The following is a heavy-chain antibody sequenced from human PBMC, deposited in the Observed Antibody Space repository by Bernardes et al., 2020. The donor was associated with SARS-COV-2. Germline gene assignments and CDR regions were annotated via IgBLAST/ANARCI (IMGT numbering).Heavy chain of an antibody. CDR3: ASGGYCSRSSCSLHY. Sequence: GASLKISRQASGYIVSNFWIGWVRTVPDKGLEWMVIMYPGDSDTRYSPSFEGQVTMSVDKAISTAYLQWSSLKASDTATYYCASGGYCSRSSCSLHYWGQGTPITVSS. V-gene: IGHV5-51*01. J-gene: IGHJ4*02. CDR1: GYIVSNFW. D-gene: IGHD6-13*01. CDR2: MYPGDSDT.